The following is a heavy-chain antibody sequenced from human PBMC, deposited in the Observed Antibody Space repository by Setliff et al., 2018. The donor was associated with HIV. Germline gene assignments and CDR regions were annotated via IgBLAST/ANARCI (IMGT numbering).Heavy chain of an antibody. V-gene: IGHV1-18*01. J-gene: IGHJ6*03. Sequence: GASVKVSCKASGYTFINYHITWVRQAPGQGLEWVGSISASSVNTNYTQGRVTMTTDISTSTAYMELRSLRSADSAVYYCARVPVSNNYYYMDVWGKGTTVTVSS. CDR2: ISASSVNT. CDR1: GYTFINYH. CDR3: ARVPVSNNYYYMDV.